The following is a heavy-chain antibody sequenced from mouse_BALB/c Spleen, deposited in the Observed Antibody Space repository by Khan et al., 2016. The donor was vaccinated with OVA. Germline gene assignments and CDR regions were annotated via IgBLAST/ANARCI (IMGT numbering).Heavy chain of an antibody. CDR1: GYSFTGYY. V-gene: IGHV1-26*01. CDR3: ARGFDFFAH. Sequence: EVQLQQSGPDLVKPGASVKISCKASGYSFTGYYMNWVKQTHGKSLECIGRVNPNNVNTNYNPKFKDKAILTVDKSSSTANMELRSLTSEDSAVYYCARGFDFFAHWGQGTLVTVSA. J-gene: IGHJ3*01. CDR2: VNPNNVNT.